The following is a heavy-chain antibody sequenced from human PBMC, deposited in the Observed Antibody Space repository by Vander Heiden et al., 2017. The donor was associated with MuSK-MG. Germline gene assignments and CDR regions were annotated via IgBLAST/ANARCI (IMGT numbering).Heavy chain of an antibody. CDR3: VRHSGIAVAGVDS. CDR1: GYSISSGYC. CDR2: MFHSGTT. D-gene: IGHD6-13*01. Sequence: QVQLQESGPGLVKPSETLSLTCAVSGYSISSGYCWGWIRQPPGKGLEWIGCMFHSGTTYDNPSVRSRVTISIDTSNNQFSLRLSSVTAADTAMYFCVRHSGIAVAGVDSWGQGSQVTVSA. V-gene: IGHV4-38-2*01. J-gene: IGHJ4*02.